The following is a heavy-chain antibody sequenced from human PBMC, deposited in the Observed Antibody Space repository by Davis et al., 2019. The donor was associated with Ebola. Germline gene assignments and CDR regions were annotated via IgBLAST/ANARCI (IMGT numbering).Heavy chain of an antibody. V-gene: IGHV4-59*12. CDR2: IHYSGST. D-gene: IGHD1-26*01. CDR3: ARGVGARAGWFDP. J-gene: IGHJ5*02. CDR1: GGSISSYT. Sequence: SETLSLTCAVSGGSISSYTWSWIRQPPGKVLEWIGYIHYSGSTNYNPSLKSRVTISVDTSKNQFSLKLSSVTAADTAVYYCARGVGARAGWFDPWGQGTLVTVSS.